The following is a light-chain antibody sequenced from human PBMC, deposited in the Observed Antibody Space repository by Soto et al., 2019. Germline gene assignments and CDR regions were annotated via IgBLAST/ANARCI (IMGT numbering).Light chain of an antibody. J-gene: IGKJ1*01. CDR3: QQYDSYWT. CDR1: QSISNY. CDR2: AAS. Sequence: DIQMNKSPSSLSASVGDRVTITCRASQSISNYLNWYQQKPGKAPKVLIYAASNLQSGVPSRFSGSGSGTEFTLTISRLQPDDFASYYCQQYDSYWTFGQGTKVDIK. V-gene: IGKV1-39*01.